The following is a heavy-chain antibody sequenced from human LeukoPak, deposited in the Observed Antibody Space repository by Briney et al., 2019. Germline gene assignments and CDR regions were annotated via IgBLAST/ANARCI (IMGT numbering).Heavy chain of an antibody. D-gene: IGHD3-3*01. CDR2: IYYSGST. V-gene: IGHV4-61*08. CDR1: GGSISSGGYY. CDR3: ARGSPRRDFWSGYNYYFDY. J-gene: IGHJ4*02. Sequence: PSQTLSLTCTVSGGSISSGGYYWSWIRQPPGTGLEWIGYIYYSGSTNYNPSLKSRVTISVDTSKNQFSLKLSSVTAADTAVYYCARGSPRRDFWSGYNYYFDYWGQGTLVTVSS.